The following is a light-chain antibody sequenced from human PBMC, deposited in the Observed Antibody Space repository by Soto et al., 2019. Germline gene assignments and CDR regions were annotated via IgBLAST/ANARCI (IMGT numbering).Light chain of an antibody. CDR1: QIVSSN. Sequence: EIVMTQSPATLSVSPGERATLSCRASQIVSSNLAWYQQKPGQTPKLLIYVASTSATGIPARFSGSGSGTEFKLTISSLQSEDFAVYYCQQYNVWPLTFGGGTKVEFK. CDR2: VAS. J-gene: IGKJ4*01. CDR3: QQYNVWPLT. V-gene: IGKV3-15*01.